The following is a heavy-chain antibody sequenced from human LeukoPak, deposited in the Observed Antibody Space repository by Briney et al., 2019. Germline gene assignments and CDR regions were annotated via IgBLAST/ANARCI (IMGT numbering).Heavy chain of an antibody. J-gene: IGHJ4*02. CDR2: INWNGGST. Sequence: GGSLRLSCAASGFTFDDYGMSWVRQAPGKGLEWVSGINWNGGSTGYADSVKGRFTISRDNSENTLYLQMNSLRAEDTAVYYCARAPRVTATSYYFDYWGQGTLVTVSS. V-gene: IGHV3-20*04. CDR3: ARAPRVTATSYYFDY. CDR1: GFTFDDYG. D-gene: IGHD2-21*02.